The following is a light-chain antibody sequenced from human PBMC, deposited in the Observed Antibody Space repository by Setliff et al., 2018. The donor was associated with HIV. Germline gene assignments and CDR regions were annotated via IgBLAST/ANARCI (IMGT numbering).Light chain of an antibody. CDR1: SSDIGTYNL. CDR2: DDS. Sequence: ALTQPASVSGSPGQSITISCTGTSSDIGTYNLVSWYQQYPGKAPRLMIYDDSKRPSGLSNRFSGSKSGNTASLTISGLQAEDEADYYCCSYAGSATWVFGGGTKVTVL. J-gene: IGLJ2*01. CDR3: CSYAGSATWV. V-gene: IGLV2-23*01.